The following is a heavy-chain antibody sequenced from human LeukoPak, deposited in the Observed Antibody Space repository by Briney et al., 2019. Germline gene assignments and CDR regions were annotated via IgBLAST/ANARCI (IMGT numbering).Heavy chain of an antibody. D-gene: IGHD3-22*01. J-gene: IGHJ6*02. V-gene: IGHV4-59*01. Sequence: PSETLSLTCTVSGGSISSYYWSWIRQPPGKGLEWIGCIYYSGSTNYNPSLKSRVTISVDTSKNQFSLKLSSVTAADTAVYYCAGETPYYYDSSGYPPTVWGQGTTVTVSS. CDR3: AGETPYYYDSSGYPPTV. CDR1: GGSISSYY. CDR2: IYYSGST.